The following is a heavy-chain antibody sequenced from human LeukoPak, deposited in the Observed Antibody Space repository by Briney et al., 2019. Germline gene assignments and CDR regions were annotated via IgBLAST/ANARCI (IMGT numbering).Heavy chain of an antibody. CDR1: GFTFSSYA. Sequence: GGSLRLSCAASGFTFSSYAMSWVRQAPGKGLEWVSAISGSGGSTYYADSVKGRFTISRDNAKNSLYLQMNSLRAEDTAVYCCARIAADSGSYFGGILDAFDIWGQGTMVTVSS. D-gene: IGHD1-26*01. J-gene: IGHJ3*02. CDR2: ISGSGGST. CDR3: ARIAADSGSYFGGILDAFDI. V-gene: IGHV3-23*01.